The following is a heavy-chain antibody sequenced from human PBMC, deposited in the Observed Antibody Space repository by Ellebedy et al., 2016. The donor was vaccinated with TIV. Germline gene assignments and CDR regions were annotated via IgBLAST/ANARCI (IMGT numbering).Heavy chain of an antibody. D-gene: IGHD1-1*01. CDR2: IFIDSTT. CDR1: ELTVSSNY. Sequence: GGSLRLSCAASELTVSSNYMSWVRQAPGKGLEWVSVIFIDSTTYYADSVKGRFTISRDTSKHTLYVQMNSLKAEDTAVYYCTRETFNDVDLKVWGVFDIWGQGTMVTVSS. J-gene: IGHJ3*02. CDR3: TRETFNDVDLKVWGVFDI. V-gene: IGHV3-66*01.